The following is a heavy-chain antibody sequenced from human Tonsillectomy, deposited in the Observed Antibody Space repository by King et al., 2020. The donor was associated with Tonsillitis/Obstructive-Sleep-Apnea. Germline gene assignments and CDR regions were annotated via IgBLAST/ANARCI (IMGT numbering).Heavy chain of an antibody. Sequence: QLVQSGAEVKKPGASVKVSCKASGYTFTGYYMHWVRQAPGQGLEWMGWINPNSGGTNYAQKFQGWVTMTRDTSISTAYMELIRLRADDTAVYYCARGALQRYNWTYPDYSYMDVWGKGTTVTVSS. J-gene: IGHJ6*03. CDR2: INPNSGGT. CDR3: ARGALQRYNWTYPDYSYMDV. V-gene: IGHV1-2*04. CDR1: GYTFTGYY. D-gene: IGHD1-7*01.